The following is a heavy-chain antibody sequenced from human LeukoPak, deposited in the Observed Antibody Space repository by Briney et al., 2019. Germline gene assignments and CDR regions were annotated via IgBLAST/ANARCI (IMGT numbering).Heavy chain of an antibody. CDR1: GGTFSSYA. CDR3: ARVRSWGYYDFWSGPRHYYYYYTDV. CDR2: IIPIFGTA. V-gene: IGHV1-69*13. Sequence: SVKVSCKASGGTFSSYAISWVRQAPGQGLEWMGGIIPIFGTANYAQKFQGRVTITADESTSTAYMELSSLRSEDTAVYYCARVRSWGYYDFWSGPRHYYYYYTDVWGKGTTVTVSS. D-gene: IGHD3-3*01. J-gene: IGHJ6*03.